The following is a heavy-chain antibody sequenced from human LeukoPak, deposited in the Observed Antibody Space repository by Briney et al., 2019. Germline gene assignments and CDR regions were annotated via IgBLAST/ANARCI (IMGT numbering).Heavy chain of an antibody. Sequence: GSLRLSCAASGFTFSTSAMSWVRQAPGKGLEWVSVIISSGISTNYADSVKGRFTISRDNPKNTLYLQMNNLRVEDTAVYYCAKDGGEGGLQNFEYWGQGTLVTVSS. CDR3: AKDGGEGGLQNFEY. CDR1: GFTFSTSA. D-gene: IGHD3-16*01. CDR2: IISSGIST. J-gene: IGHJ4*02. V-gene: IGHV3-23*01.